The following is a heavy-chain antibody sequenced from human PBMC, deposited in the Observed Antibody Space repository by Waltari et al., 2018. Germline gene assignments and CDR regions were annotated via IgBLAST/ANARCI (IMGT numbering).Heavy chain of an antibody. J-gene: IGHJ1*01. CDR2: MQYRGST. CDR3: GRIAFGDDGGYFQH. CDR1: GGSISTNYN. Sequence: QLQLQESGPGLVKPSETLSLTCTVSGGSISTNYNWGWIRQPPGKGLEWMGNMQYRGSTFYNPSLKSRVTISLDTSKNHFSLRLTSVGAADTAVYFCGRIAFGDDGGYFQHWGQGTLVTVSS. V-gene: IGHV4-39*01. D-gene: IGHD4-17*01.